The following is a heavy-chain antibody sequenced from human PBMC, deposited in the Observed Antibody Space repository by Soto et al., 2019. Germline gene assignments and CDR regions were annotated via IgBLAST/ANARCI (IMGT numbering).Heavy chain of an antibody. Sequence: SETLSLTCTVSGGSISRGGYHWSWIRQQPGKGLEWIGYIFNSGTTYYNPSLKSRVTISADTSKNQFSLKLSSVTAADTAVYYCARDPVXWGQGTLVTVSS. CDR3: ARDPVX. V-gene: IGHV4-31*03. CDR2: IFNSGTT. CDR1: GGSISRGGYH. J-gene: IGHJ5*02.